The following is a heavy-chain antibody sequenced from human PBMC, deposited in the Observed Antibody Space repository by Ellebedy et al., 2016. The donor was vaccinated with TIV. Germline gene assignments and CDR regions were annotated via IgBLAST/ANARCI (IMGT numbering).Heavy chain of an antibody. CDR3: VHIVVVTATGY. V-gene: IGHV3-73*01. CDR2: ISSKANNYAT. J-gene: IGHJ4*02. Sequence: GESLKISCAASEFTFSGSAMHWVRQASGKGLEWVARISSKANNYATAYAASVKGRFTISRDDSKNTAYLQMNSLKTEDTAVYYCVHIVVVTATGYWGQGTLVTVSS. CDR1: EFTFSGSA. D-gene: IGHD2-21*02.